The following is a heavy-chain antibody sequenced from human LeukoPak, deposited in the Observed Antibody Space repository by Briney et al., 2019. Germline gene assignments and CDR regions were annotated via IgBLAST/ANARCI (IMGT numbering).Heavy chain of an antibody. V-gene: IGHV1-2*02. J-gene: IGHJ4*02. D-gene: IGHD6-13*01. CDR3: ARAPYSSSWYVAED. CDR1: GYTFTGYY. Sequence: ASVKVSCKASGYTFTGYYMHWVRQAPGQGLEWMGWINPNSGGTNYAQKFQGRVTMTRDTSISTAYMELSRLRSDDTAVYYCARAPYSSSWYVAEDWGQGTLVTVSS. CDR2: INPNSGGT.